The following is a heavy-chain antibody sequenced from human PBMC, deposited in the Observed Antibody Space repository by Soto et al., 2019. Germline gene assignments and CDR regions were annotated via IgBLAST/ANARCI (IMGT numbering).Heavy chain of an antibody. CDR2: INPNSGGT. D-gene: IGHD6-13*01. Sequence: ASVKVSCKASGYTFTGYYMHWVRQAPGQGLEWMGWINPNSGGTNYAQKFQGWVTMTRDTSISTAYMELSRLRSDDTAVYYCARVPPYSSTWYYFDYWGQGTLVTVSS. CDR3: ARVPPYSSTWYYFDY. CDR1: GYTFTGYY. J-gene: IGHJ4*02. V-gene: IGHV1-2*04.